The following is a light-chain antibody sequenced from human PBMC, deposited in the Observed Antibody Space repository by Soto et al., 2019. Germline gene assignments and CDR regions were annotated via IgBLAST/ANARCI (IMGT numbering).Light chain of an antibody. CDR3: AQCHSTPRA. Sequence: DIQMTQSPSSLSASVGDRVTITCRASQSISSYLNWYQQKPGKAPKLLIYAASSLQSGVPSRFSRSGSGTDFTLTISSLQPEDFETYYCAQCHSTPRAFGLGTKVDIK. V-gene: IGKV1-39*01. J-gene: IGKJ3*01. CDR2: AAS. CDR1: QSISSY.